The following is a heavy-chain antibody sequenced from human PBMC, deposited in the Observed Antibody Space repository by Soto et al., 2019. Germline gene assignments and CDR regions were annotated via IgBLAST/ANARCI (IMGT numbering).Heavy chain of an antibody. Sequence: GGSLRLSCAGSGFSFSEYAMHWVRQAPGKGLDWVAVVSSEGSKQYYADSVRGRFTISRDNSKNELYLQMDSLRPEDTAVYYCAKDQLSSDSYGLDYYYYDMDVWGQGTTVTVSS. D-gene: IGHD5-18*01. CDR2: VSSEGSKQ. CDR1: GFSFSEYA. V-gene: IGHV3-30-3*01. CDR3: AKDQLSSDSYGLDYYYYDMDV. J-gene: IGHJ6*02.